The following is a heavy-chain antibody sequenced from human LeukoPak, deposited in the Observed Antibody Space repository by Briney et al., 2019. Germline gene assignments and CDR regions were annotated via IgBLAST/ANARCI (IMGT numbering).Heavy chain of an antibody. CDR2: IYYSGST. CDR3: ARDPHY. V-gene: IGHV4-39*07. Sequence: SETLSLTCTVSGGSISNSIYYWGWVRQPPGRGLEWIGSIYYSGSTYYNPSLKSRVTISVDTSKNQFSLKLSSVTAADTAVYYCARDPHYWGQGTLVTVSS. CDR1: GGSISNSIYY. J-gene: IGHJ4*02.